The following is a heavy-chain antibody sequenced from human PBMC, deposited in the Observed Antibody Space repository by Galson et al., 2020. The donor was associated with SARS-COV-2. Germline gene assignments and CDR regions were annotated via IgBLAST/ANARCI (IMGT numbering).Heavy chain of an antibody. CDR3: ARIASKTGSDY. Sequence: SVKVSCKASGGTFSSYTLSWVRQAPGQGLEWMGRIITMLNITYYAQHLQGRLTITADESTSTTDMELSSLRSEDTAIYYCARIASKTGSDYWGQGTLVTVSS. CDR1: GGTFSSYT. D-gene: IGHD3-9*01. CDR2: IITMLNIT. J-gene: IGHJ4*02. V-gene: IGHV1-69*02.